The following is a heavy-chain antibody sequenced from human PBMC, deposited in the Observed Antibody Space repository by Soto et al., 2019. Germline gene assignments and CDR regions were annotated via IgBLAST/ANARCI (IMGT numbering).Heavy chain of an antibody. CDR1: GYTFTGYY. D-gene: IGHD3-10*01. V-gene: IGHV1-2*02. Sequence: ASLKVSCKASGYTFTGYYMHWVRQATGQGLEWMGWINPNSGGTNYAQKFQGRVTMTRDTSISTAYMELSRLRSDDTAVYYCAREMVRGAGYYYYGMDVWGQGTTVTVSS. J-gene: IGHJ6*02. CDR3: AREMVRGAGYYYYGMDV. CDR2: INPNSGGT.